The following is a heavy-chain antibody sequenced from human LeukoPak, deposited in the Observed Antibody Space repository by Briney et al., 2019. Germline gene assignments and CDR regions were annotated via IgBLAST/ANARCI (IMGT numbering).Heavy chain of an antibody. Sequence: GGSLRLSCAASGFTFSSYAMHWVRQAPGKGLEWVSGISWNSGSIGYADSVKGRFTISRDNAKNSLYLQMNSLRAEDTALYYCAKDKDYDSSGYYDYWGQGTLVTVSS. CDR2: ISWNSGSI. J-gene: IGHJ4*02. V-gene: IGHV3-9*01. D-gene: IGHD3-22*01. CDR3: AKDKDYDSSGYYDY. CDR1: GFTFSSYA.